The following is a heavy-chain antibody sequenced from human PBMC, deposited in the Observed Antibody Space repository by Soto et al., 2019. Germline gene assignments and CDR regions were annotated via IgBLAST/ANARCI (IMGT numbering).Heavy chain of an antibody. D-gene: IGHD5-18*01. CDR2: IYDSGMT. Sequence: PSETLSLTCTVSGGSVSGAIYYWTWIGHPPGRGLEWIGYIYDSGMTNYNPSLKSRVTMSLDTSENQFSLKLSSVTAADTAVYYCARALQGDIRYSYGYFDYWGQGTLVTVSS. CDR1: GGSVSGAIYY. V-gene: IGHV4-61*01. J-gene: IGHJ4*02. CDR3: ARALQGDIRYSYGYFDY.